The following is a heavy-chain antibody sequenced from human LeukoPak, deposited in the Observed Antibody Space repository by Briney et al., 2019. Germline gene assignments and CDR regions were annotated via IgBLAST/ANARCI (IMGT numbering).Heavy chain of an antibody. Sequence: ASVKVSCKASGGTFSSYAISWVRQAPGQGLEWMGGIIPIFGTANYAQKFQGRVTITADESPSTAYMELSSLRSEDTAVYYCARGLLRWYPGAFDIWGQGTMVTVSS. CDR3: ARGLLRWYPGAFDI. J-gene: IGHJ3*02. D-gene: IGHD4-23*01. CDR2: IIPIFGTA. V-gene: IGHV1-69*13. CDR1: GGTFSSYA.